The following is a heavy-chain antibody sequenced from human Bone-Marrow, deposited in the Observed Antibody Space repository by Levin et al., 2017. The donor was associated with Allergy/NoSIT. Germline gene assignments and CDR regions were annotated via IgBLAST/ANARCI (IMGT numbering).Heavy chain of an antibody. CDR1: GFIFEDYG. Sequence: GGSLRLSCEASGFIFEDYGMSWVRQAPGKGLEWVSDINWNGGSTYSADSVKGRFTIARDNAKSFLYLQMNTLRAEDTALYYCARRTMQDAFDIWGQGTMVSVSP. D-gene: IGHD4/OR15-4a*01. CDR2: INWNGGST. J-gene: IGHJ3*02. V-gene: IGHV3-20*04. CDR3: ARRTMQDAFDI.